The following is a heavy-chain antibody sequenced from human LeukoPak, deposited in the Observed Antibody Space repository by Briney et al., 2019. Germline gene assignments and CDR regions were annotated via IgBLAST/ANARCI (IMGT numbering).Heavy chain of an antibody. CDR2: ISSSSSYI. Sequence: GGSLRLSCAASGFTVSSNYMSWVRQAPGKGLEWVSSISSSSSYIYYADSVKGRFTISRDNAKNSLYLQMNSLRAEDTAVYYCARDQDSYGQDYYDSSGYYRWGQGTLVTVSS. CDR3: ARDQDSYGQDYYDSSGYYR. J-gene: IGHJ4*02. D-gene: IGHD3-22*01. CDR1: GFTVSSNY. V-gene: IGHV3-21*01.